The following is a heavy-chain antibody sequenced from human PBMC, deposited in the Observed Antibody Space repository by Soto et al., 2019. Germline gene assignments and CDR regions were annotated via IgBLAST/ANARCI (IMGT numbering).Heavy chain of an antibody. V-gene: IGHV4-59*11. CDR3: AGKHSSSSLFDY. D-gene: IGHD6-6*01. CDR2: IYYSGNT. J-gene: IGHJ4*02. CDR1: GVSITSHY. Sequence: SETLSLTCAVSGVSITSHYWSWIRQAPGKGLEWIGYIYYSGNTNYNPSLKSRISMSLDRSKNQVSLKLSSVTAADTAVYYCAGKHSSSSLFDYWGQGTLVTVS.